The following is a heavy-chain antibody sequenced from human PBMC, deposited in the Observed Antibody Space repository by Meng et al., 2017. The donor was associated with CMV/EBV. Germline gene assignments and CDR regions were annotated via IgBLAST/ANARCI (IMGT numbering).Heavy chain of an antibody. V-gene: IGHV1-2*02. CDR1: GYTFTDHY. CDR3: ARDRAAAGSYYYYYGMDV. Sequence: ASVKVSCKASGYTFTDHYFHWVRQAPGQGLEWMGWIHPQSGVTNYAQKFQARVTLTRDTSINTGYMELSRLTSDDTAVYYCARDRAAAGSYYYYYGMDVWGQGTTVTVSS. D-gene: IGHD6-13*01. J-gene: IGHJ6*02. CDR2: IHPQSGVT.